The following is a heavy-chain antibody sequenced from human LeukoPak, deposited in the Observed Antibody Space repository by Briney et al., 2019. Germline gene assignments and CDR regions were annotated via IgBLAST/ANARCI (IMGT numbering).Heavy chain of an antibody. Sequence: ASVKVSCMASGYTFIGNYIHWMRQAPGQGLEWVGWINPYSGVTNYADNFQGRVTLTRDTSSSTAYMELTSLRSDDTAVYYCARDHIDDSSTSAPGTDGFDAWGQGSLVTVSS. CDR1: GYTFIGNY. CDR2: INPYSGVT. J-gene: IGHJ5*02. CDR3: ARDHIDDSSTSAPGTDGFDA. V-gene: IGHV1-2*02. D-gene: IGHD6-13*01.